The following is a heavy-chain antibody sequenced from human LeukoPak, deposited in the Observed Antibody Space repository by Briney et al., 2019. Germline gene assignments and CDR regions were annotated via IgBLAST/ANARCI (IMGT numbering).Heavy chain of an antibody. D-gene: IGHD5-12*01. V-gene: IGHV3-23*01. CDR2: ISGSGGST. CDR3: AKVNGGYNSFDY. Sequence: GGSLRLSCAASGFTFSSYAMSWVRQAPGKGLEWVSAISGSGGSTYYADSVKGRFTIVRDNSKNMLYLQMNSLRAEDTAVYYCAKVNGGYNSFDYWGQGTLVTVSS. J-gene: IGHJ4*02. CDR1: GFTFSSYA.